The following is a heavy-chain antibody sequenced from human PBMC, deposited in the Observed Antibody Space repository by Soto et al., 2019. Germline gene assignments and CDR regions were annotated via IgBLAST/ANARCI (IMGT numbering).Heavy chain of an antibody. Sequence: SQTLSLTCAISGGSVSSNSAAWNWIRQSPSSGLEWLGRTYYRSKWYNDYAVSVKSRITINPDTSKNQFSLQLNSVTPEDTAVYYCARASLGYCSGGSCYFKYFQHWGQGTLVTVSS. J-gene: IGHJ1*01. V-gene: IGHV6-1*01. CDR2: TYYRSKWYN. D-gene: IGHD2-15*01. CDR1: GGSVSSNSAA. CDR3: ARASLGYCSGGSCYFKYFQH.